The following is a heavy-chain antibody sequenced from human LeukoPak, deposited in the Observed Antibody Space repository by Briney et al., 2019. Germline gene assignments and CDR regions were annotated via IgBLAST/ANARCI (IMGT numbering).Heavy chain of an antibody. CDR3: ARLLSGWYLADY. CDR1: GFIFNSAW. J-gene: IGHJ4*02. Sequence: PGGSLRLSCVGSGFIFNSAWVGWVRQVPGKGLEWVSYITSSSNTVHYADSVKGRFTLSRDNAKSSLYLQMNSLRAEDTAIYYCARLLSGWYLADYWGQGTLVTVSS. V-gene: IGHV3-48*01. D-gene: IGHD6-19*01. CDR2: ITSSSNTV.